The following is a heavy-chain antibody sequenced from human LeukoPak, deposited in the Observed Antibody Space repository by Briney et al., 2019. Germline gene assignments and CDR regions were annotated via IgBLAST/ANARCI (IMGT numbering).Heavy chain of an antibody. V-gene: IGHV3-7*01. CDR3: ARVGCTSSTCFGYLIFDY. CDR2: IKYDGSEK. Sequence: GGSLRLSCAASGFTFSSYAMSWVRQAPGKGLEWVAYIKYDGSEKYYVDSVEGRFTISRDNAKNSLYLQMNSLRGEDTAVYYCARVGCTSSTCFGYLIFDYWGQGALVTVSS. D-gene: IGHD2-15*01. CDR1: GFTFSSYA. J-gene: IGHJ4*02.